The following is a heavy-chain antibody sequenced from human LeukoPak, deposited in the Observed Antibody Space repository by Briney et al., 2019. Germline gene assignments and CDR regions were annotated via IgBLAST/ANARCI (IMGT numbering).Heavy chain of an antibody. Sequence: PGGSLRVSCAPSGFTFSSYFMRWVRQAPGKGLEWVSSISGRGGSTDYADSVKGRFTISRDNSQNTLYLQMYSVGADDTSVYYCACAISKRVVVGLDIWGQGTLVTVSS. D-gene: IGHD3-3*02. V-gene: IGHV3-23*01. CDR2: ISGRGGST. J-gene: IGHJ4*01. CDR3: ACAISKRVVVGLDI. CDR1: GFTFSSYF.